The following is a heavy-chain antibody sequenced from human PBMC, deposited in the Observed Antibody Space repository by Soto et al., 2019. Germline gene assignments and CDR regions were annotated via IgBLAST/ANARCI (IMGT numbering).Heavy chain of an antibody. Sequence: EVQLVESGGGLVQPGGSLRLSCAASGFTFNSYWKTWVRQAPGKGLEWVANIKQDGSEKYYVDSVKGRFTISRDNAKNSLYLQMNRLRAEDTAVYYCARGWGLDPWGQGTLVTVSS. CDR2: IKQDGSEK. CDR3: ARGWGLDP. J-gene: IGHJ5*02. D-gene: IGHD1-26*01. CDR1: GFTFNSYW. V-gene: IGHV3-7*04.